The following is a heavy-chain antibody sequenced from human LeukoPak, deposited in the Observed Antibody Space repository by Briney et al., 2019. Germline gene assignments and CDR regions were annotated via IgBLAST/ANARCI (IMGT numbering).Heavy chain of an antibody. CDR1: GFTFSNYA. Sequence: GGSLRLSCAASGFTFSNYALTWVRQAPGKGLEWVSDINGSGGSTYYADSVKGRFTIPRDNSKNTMYLQVNSLRAEDTAVYYCARAFVVVDPPWGAFDIWGQGTMVTVSS. V-gene: IGHV3-23*01. D-gene: IGHD2-15*01. J-gene: IGHJ3*02. CDR3: ARAFVVVDPPWGAFDI. CDR2: INGSGGST.